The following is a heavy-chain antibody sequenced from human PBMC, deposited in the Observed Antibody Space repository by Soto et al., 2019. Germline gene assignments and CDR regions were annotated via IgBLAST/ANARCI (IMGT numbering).Heavy chain of an antibody. D-gene: IGHD6-6*01. Sequence: QVQLVQTGAEVKNPGASVKVSCKASGYTFFNYGITWVRQAPGHGLEWMGWISAYNGNRNYAQKFQGRVTMTTDTSTSTAYMELRTLRSDDTAVYYCARSPIAATGSLDYWRQGTLVTVSS. CDR1: GYTFFNYG. V-gene: IGHV1-18*01. J-gene: IGHJ4*02. CDR2: ISAYNGNR. CDR3: ARSPIAATGSLDY.